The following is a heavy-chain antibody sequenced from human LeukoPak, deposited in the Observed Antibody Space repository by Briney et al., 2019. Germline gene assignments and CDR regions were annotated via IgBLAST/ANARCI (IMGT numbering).Heavy chain of an antibody. CDR2: IWYDGETT. CDR1: GFTFSTYG. Sequence: GGSLRLSCAASGFTFSTYGMHWVRQAPGKGLGWVSDIWYDGETTFYADSLKGRFTISRDNSKKTLYLQMNSLRPEDTAVYYCAREEGADGTSGINSWGQGTLVIVSS. J-gene: IGHJ4*02. V-gene: IGHV3-33*01. D-gene: IGHD4-23*01. CDR3: AREEGADGTSGINS.